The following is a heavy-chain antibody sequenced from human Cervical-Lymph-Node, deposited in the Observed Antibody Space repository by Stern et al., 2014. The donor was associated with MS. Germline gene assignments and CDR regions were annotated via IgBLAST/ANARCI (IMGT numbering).Heavy chain of an antibody. Sequence: QLQLQECCPGLATPSHTLSLTCTVSGVSISSGGYYWSWIRQHPGKGLEWLGYIYNSGSTYYHPSLKSRVTISLDTAKNQFSLKLSSVTAADTAVYHCASGGPNYDSSGYYYFDFWGQGALVTVSS. CDR3: ASGGPNYDSSGYYYFDF. CDR1: GVSISSGGYY. D-gene: IGHD3-22*01. V-gene: IGHV4-31*03. J-gene: IGHJ4*02. CDR2: IYNSGST.